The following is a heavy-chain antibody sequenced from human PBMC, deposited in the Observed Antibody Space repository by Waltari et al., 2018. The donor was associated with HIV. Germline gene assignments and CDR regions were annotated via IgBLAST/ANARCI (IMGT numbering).Heavy chain of an antibody. V-gene: IGHV3-30*01. CDR2: ISYDGSNK. J-gene: IGHJ4*02. CDR3: ARVSDYAVDY. D-gene: IGHD4-17*01. Sequence: QVQLVESGGGVVQPGRSLSLSCAASGFTFSSYAMHWVRQAPGKGLEGVAVISYDGSNKYYADSGKGRFTISRDNSKNTLYLQMNSLRAEDTAVYYCARVSDYAVDYWGQGTLVTVSS. CDR1: GFTFSSYA.